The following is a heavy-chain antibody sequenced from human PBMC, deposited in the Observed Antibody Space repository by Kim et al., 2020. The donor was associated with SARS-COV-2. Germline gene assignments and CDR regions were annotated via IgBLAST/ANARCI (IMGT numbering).Heavy chain of an antibody. CDR3: ARAYDSSGFYGWFDP. Sequence: SETLSLTCTVSGGSISSGGYYWSWIRQHPGKGLEWIGYIYYSGSTYYNPSLKSRVTISGDTSKNQFSLKLSSVTAADAAIYYCARAYDSSGFYGWFDPWGQGTLVTVSS. CDR2: IYYSGST. J-gene: IGHJ5*02. V-gene: IGHV4-31*03. D-gene: IGHD3-22*01. CDR1: GGSISSGGYY.